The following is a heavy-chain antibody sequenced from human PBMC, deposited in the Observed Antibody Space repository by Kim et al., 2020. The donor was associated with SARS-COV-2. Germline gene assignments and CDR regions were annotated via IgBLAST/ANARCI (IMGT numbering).Heavy chain of an antibody. Sequence: GGSLRLSCAASGFTFSSYSMNWVRQAPGKGLEWVSYISSSSSTIYYADSVKGRFTISRDNAKNSLYLQMNSLRAEDTAVYYCARDKIITGTTDWGQGTLVTVSS. V-gene: IGHV3-48*04. J-gene: IGHJ4*02. CDR1: GFTFSSYS. D-gene: IGHD1-20*01. CDR2: ISSSSSTI. CDR3: ARDKIITGTTD.